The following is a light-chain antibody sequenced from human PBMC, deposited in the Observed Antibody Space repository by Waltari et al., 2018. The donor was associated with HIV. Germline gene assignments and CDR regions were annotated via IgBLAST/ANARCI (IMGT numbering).Light chain of an antibody. Sequence: QSALTQPPPVSGSPGQSVTISCTGTSSDVVGSTYSSWYRQNPGKVPKLMIYDVSKRPSGVPDRFSGSRSGNTASLTISGLQAEDEADYFCCSYAGNYSYVFGSGSRVTVL. CDR3: CSYAGNYSYV. CDR2: DVS. CDR1: SSDVVGSTY. V-gene: IGLV2-11*01. J-gene: IGLJ1*01.